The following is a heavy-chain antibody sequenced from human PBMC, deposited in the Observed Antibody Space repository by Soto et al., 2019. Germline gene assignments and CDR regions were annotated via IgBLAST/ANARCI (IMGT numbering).Heavy chain of an antibody. V-gene: IGHV1-8*01. CDR2: MNPNSGNT. J-gene: IGHJ6*02. CDR3: AGDPRYCSGGSCYYYYGMDV. CDR1: GYTFTSYD. Sequence: ASVKVSCKASGYTFTSYDINWVRQATGQGLEWMGWMNPNSGNTGYAQKFQGRVTMTRNTSISTAYMELSSLRSEDTAVYYCAGDPRYCSGGSCYYYYGMDVWGQGTTVTVSS. D-gene: IGHD2-15*01.